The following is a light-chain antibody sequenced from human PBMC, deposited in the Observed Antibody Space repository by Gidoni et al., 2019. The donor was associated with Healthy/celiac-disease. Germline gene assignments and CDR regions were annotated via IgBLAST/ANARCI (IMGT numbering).Light chain of an antibody. CDR1: QSISSY. J-gene: IGKJ2*01. CDR2: AAS. V-gene: IGKV1-39*01. CDR3: QQSYSTPYT. Sequence: QMPPSPSSLSASVGDRVTITCRASQSISSYLNWYQQKPGKAPKLLIYAASSLQSGVPSRFSGSGSGTDFTLTISSLQPEDFATYYCQQSYSTPYTFGQGTKLEIK.